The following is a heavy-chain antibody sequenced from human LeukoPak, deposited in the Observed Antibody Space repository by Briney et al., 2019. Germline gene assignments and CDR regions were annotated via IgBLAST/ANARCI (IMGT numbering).Heavy chain of an antibody. CDR2: INHSGST. CDR3: ARGPNSSSWSRRRYYFDY. CDR1: GGSFSGYY. V-gene: IGHV4-34*01. Sequence: SETLSLTCAVYGGSFSGYYWSWIRQPPGKGLEWIGEINHSGSTNYNPSLKSRVTISVDTSKNQFSLKLSSVTAADTAVYYCARGPNSSSWSRRRYYFDYWGQGTLVTVSS. J-gene: IGHJ4*02. D-gene: IGHD6-13*01.